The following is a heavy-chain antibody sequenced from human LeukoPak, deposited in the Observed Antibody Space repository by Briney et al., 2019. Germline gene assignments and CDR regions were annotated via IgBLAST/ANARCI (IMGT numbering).Heavy chain of an antibody. CDR2: IYYTGKT. J-gene: IGHJ4*02. D-gene: IGHD3-16*01. CDR3: PRAPFRLGDPPSFGD. CDR1: GGSINRGDSY. V-gene: IGHV4-31*03. Sequence: SETLSLTCTVSGGSINRGDSYWSWIRQHPGKGLEWIGYIYYTGKTFYNPSLKSRLIISVDTSKNQFSLKLSSVSAADTAVYSCPRAPFRLGDPPSFGDWGPGSLVTVSS.